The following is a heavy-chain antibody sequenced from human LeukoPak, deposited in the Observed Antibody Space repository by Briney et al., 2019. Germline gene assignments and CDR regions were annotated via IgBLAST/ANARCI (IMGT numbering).Heavy chain of an antibody. Sequence: GRSLRLSCAASGFTFSTYGMHWVRQSPGKGLEWVAVISYDGSYKEYADSVKGRFTISRDNSKNTLYLQMNSLRAEDTAVYYCAKMLNTGHAHAALDYWGQGTLVTVSS. CDR1: GFTFSTYG. D-gene: IGHD2-8*02. CDR3: AKMLNTGHAHAALDY. CDR2: ISYDGSYK. V-gene: IGHV3-30*18. J-gene: IGHJ4*02.